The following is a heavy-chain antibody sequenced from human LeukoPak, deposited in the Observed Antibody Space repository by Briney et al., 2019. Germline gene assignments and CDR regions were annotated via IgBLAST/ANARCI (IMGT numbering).Heavy chain of an antibody. D-gene: IGHD3-22*01. CDR1: GGSISSGDYY. J-gene: IGHJ4*02. CDR2: IYYSGST. CDR3: ARTTMKVPLFDY. V-gene: IGHV4-30-4*08. Sequence: SQTLSLTXTVSGGSISSGDYYWSWIRQPPGKGLEWIGYIYYSGSTYYNPSLKSRVTISVDTSKNQLSLKLSSVTAADTAVYYCARTTMKVPLFDYWGQGTLVTVSS.